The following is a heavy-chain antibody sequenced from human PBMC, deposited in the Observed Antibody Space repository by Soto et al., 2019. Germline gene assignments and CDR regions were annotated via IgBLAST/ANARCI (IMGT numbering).Heavy chain of an antibody. Sequence: GASVKVSCKASGYTFTSYGISWVRQAPGQGLEWMGWISAYNGNTNYAQKLQGRVTMTTDTSTSTAYMELRSLRSDDTAVYYCAITAGTNNYYYGMDVWGQETTGTVSS. J-gene: IGHJ6*02. CDR3: AITAGTNNYYYGMDV. CDR2: ISAYNGNT. V-gene: IGHV1-18*04. CDR1: GYTFTSYG. D-gene: IGHD1-7*01.